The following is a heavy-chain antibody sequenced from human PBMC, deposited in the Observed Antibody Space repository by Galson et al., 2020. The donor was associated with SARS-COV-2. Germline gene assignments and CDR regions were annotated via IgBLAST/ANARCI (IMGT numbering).Heavy chain of an antibody. J-gene: IGHJ6*03. Sequence: SETLSLTCTVSGGSVSSSDYYWGWIRQPPGKGLEWIGNIYYSGGTYYNPSLKSRVIISVDTSKNQFSLKLTSVTAADTAVFYCARLGSGSFRYYHYVDVWGKGITVTISS. CDR1: GGSVSSSDYY. D-gene: IGHD1-26*01. CDR2: IYYSGGT. CDR3: ARLGSGSFRYYHYVDV. V-gene: IGHV4-39*01.